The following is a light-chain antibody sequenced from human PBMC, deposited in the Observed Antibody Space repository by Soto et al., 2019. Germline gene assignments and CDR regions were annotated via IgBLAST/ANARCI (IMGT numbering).Light chain of an antibody. CDR2: GSS. V-gene: IGKV3-20*01. J-gene: IGKJ1*01. CDR1: QSISSSY. CDR3: QYYGTSPVT. Sequence: EIVLTQSPGTLSLSPGARATLSCRASQSISSSYFAWYQQKPGQAPRLLIYGSSNRANDLPDRFSGSGSGTDFTLTISRLEPEDFAVYYCQYYGTSPVTFGQGTKVDIK.